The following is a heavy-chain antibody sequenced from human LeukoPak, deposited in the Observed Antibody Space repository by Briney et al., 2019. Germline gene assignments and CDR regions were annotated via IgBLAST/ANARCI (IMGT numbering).Heavy chain of an antibody. J-gene: IGHJ4*02. D-gene: IGHD3-3*01. CDR2: IWYDGSNK. Sequence: GGSLRLSCAASGFTFSSYGMHWVRQAPGKGLEWVAVIWYDGSNKYYADSVKGRFTISRDNSKNTLYLQMNSLRAEDTAVYYCAKDSRAGLQADFWSGQTSGNYFGYWGQGTLVTVSS. V-gene: IGHV3-33*06. CDR3: AKDSRAGLQADFWSGQTSGNYFGY. CDR1: GFTFSSYG.